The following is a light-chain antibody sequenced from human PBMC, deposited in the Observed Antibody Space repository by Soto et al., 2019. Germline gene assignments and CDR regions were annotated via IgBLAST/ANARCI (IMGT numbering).Light chain of an antibody. CDR3: QQYNTYPLT. V-gene: IGKV1-5*03. J-gene: IGKJ4*01. CDR2: KAS. Sequence: DIQMTQSPSTLSASVGDRVTITCRASQSISTWLAWYQQKPGKAPKLLMYKASNLVGGVPSRFSGSGSGTEFNITISSLQPDDFATYYCQQYNTYPLTFGGGTTVEIK. CDR1: QSISTW.